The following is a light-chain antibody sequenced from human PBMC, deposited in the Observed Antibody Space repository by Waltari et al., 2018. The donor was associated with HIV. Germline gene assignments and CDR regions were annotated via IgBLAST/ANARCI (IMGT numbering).Light chain of an antibody. CDR3: QVWENSRDQS. CDR1: DVGRKH. J-gene: IGLJ1*01. V-gene: IGLV3-21*01. Sequence: SYVLTQPPSVSVAPGETARITCGGSDVGRKHVPWYKQESGQAPPLVIYDDRLRPSGSPARLSGSNAGNTATLTISRVEGADEADYYCQVWENSRDQSFGPGTRVTV. CDR2: DDR.